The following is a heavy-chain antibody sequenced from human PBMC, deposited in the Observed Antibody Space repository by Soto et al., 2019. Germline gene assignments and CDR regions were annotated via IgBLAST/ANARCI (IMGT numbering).Heavy chain of an antibody. CDR3: ARDYGDYYYGMDV. Sequence: PSETLSLTCTVSGGSIGSGGYYWSWIRQHPGKGLEWIGYIYYSGSTYYNPSLKSRVTISVDTSKNQFSLKLSSVTAADTAGYYCARDYGDYYYGMDVWGQGTTVTVSS. J-gene: IGHJ6*02. CDR1: GGSIGSGGYY. D-gene: IGHD4-17*01. CDR2: IYYSGST. V-gene: IGHV4-31*03.